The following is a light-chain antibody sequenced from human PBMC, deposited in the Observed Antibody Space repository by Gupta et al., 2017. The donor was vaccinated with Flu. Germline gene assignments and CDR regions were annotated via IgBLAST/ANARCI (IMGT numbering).Light chain of an antibody. V-gene: IGKV1-39*01. CDR2: AAS. J-gene: IGKJ2*01. CDR1: QIIGTY. CDR3: QQSDSTPYN. Sequence: DIQMTQSPSSLSASVGDRVTITCRSSQIIGTYLNWYRQRPGRGPELLIHAASSLHTGVPSRFSGSGSGTDFTFTISKLQPEDFATFYCQQSDSTPYNFGQGTKLQIK.